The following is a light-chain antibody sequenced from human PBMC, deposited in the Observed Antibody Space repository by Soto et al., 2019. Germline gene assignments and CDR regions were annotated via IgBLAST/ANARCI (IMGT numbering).Light chain of an antibody. V-gene: IGLV1-40*01. CDR2: ANN. Sequence: QSVLTQPPSVSGAPGQRFTIACTGSSFNIGAGYDVHWYQQFPGTAPKLLIYANNNRPSGVPERFSGSRSGASASLAITGLQAGDEADYYCQAYDNALGSSEAFGGGTKVTVL. CDR1: SFNIGAGYD. CDR3: QAYDNALGSSEA. J-gene: IGLJ2*01.